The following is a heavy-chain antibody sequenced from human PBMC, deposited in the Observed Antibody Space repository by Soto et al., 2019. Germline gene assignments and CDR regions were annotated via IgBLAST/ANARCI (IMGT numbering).Heavy chain of an antibody. CDR3: ARDVGVVGATLDY. Sequence: QVQLVESGGGVVQPGRSLRLSCATSGFTFKSYGMHWVRQAPGKGLEWVAVIWYDGSKKYYADSVKGRFTISRDDSKNTLYLQMNRLRAEDTAIYYCARDVGVVGATLDYWGQGTLVTVSS. CDR1: GFTFKSYG. D-gene: IGHD1-26*01. CDR2: IWYDGSKK. J-gene: IGHJ4*02. V-gene: IGHV3-33*01.